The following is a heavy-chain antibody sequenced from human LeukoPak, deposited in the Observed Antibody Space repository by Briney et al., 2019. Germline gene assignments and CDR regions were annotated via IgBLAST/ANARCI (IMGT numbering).Heavy chain of an antibody. CDR3: ARDFPGIAAAGD. V-gene: IGHV3-11*01. CDR2: ISSGASTI. CDR1: GFTFSDYY. J-gene: IGHJ4*02. D-gene: IGHD6-13*01. Sequence: GGSLRLSCAASGFTFSDYYMSWIRQAPGKGLEWLSYISSGASTIKYADPVRGRFTISRDNAKNSLYLQMNTLRAEDTALYYCARDFPGIAAAGDWGQGTLVTVSS.